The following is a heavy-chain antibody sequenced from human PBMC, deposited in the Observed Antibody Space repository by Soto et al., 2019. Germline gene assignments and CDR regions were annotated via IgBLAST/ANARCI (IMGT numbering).Heavy chain of an antibody. V-gene: IGHV5-51*01. D-gene: IGHD3-22*01. CDR2: IYPVDSDT. Sequence: GESLKTLREGSGVNLRNYRIGWVRQVPGTGLEWVGIIYPVDSDTIYNPSFQGHVIISANKSINTAYLQWNSLKSSDTASYYCARHDTTDYESGAHFYGDYWGQGTQVTVSS. CDR1: GVNLRNYR. J-gene: IGHJ4*02. CDR3: ARHDTTDYESGAHFYGDY.